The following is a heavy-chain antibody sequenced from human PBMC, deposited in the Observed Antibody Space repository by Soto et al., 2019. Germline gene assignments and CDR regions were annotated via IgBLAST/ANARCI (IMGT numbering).Heavy chain of an antibody. CDR2: ISAHNGNT. Sequence: QVQLVQSGAEVKKPWASVKVSCKASGYTFTSYGISWVRQAPGQGLEWMGWISAHNGNTNYAQKLQGRVTMTTDTSTRTANMELRSVRADDTAVYYCARDGPGGRGIAAAGTGDYWGQGTLVTVSS. D-gene: IGHD6-13*01. V-gene: IGHV1-18*01. CDR3: ARDGPGGRGIAAAGTGDY. J-gene: IGHJ4*02. CDR1: GYTFTSYG.